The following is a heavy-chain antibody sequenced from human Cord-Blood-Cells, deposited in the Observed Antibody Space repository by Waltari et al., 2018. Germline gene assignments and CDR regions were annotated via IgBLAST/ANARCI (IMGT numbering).Heavy chain of an antibody. CDR3: ARSSGYSGYDYAFDI. D-gene: IGHD5-12*01. Sequence: QVQLQQWGAGLLQPSETLSLTCAVYGGSFSGYYWSWIRQPPGKGLEWIGEINHSGSTNYNPSLKSRVTISVDTSKNQFSLKLSSVTAADTAVYYCARSSGYSGYDYAFDIWGQGTMVTVSS. CDR2: INHSGST. CDR1: GGSFSGYY. V-gene: IGHV4-34*01. J-gene: IGHJ3*02.